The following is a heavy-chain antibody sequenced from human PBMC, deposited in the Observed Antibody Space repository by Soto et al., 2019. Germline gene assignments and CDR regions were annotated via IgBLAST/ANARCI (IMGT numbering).Heavy chain of an antibody. Sequence: QVQLVESGGGVVQPGRSLRLSCAASGFTFNTYGFHWVRQAPGKGLEWVAVIWSDGNNKYYADSVKGRFTISRDSSTNTLYLQMNSLRVEDTAVYYCPRIQLDTIMALDYWGQGTLVTVSS. J-gene: IGHJ4*02. CDR2: IWSDGNNK. CDR1: GFTFNTYG. D-gene: IGHD1-1*01. V-gene: IGHV3-33*01. CDR3: PRIQLDTIMALDY.